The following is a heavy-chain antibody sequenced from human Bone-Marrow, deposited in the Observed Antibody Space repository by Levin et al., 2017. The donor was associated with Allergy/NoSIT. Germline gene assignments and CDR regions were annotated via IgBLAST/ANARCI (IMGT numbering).Heavy chain of an antibody. CDR1: GYSISSDYY. CDR2: SYHIGAT. J-gene: IGHJ5*02. V-gene: IGHV4-38-2*01. CDR3: ARVPGP. Sequence: NPSETLSLTCAVSGYSISSDYYWGWVRQPPGKGLEWIGTSYHIGATLYNPSLKSRVTISLDTSKNQLSLKLSSVTAADTAVYYCARVPGPWGQGTLVTVSS.